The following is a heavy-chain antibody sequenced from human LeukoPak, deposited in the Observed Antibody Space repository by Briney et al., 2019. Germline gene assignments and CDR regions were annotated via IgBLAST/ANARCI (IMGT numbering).Heavy chain of an antibody. CDR2: MYSDGSA. Sequence: PGGSLRLSCAASGFTVSSNYMSWVRQAPGKGLEWVSVMYSDGSAYYADSVKGRFTISRDNSKNRLFLQMNSLRAEDTVVYFCARTIAMTGIDYFDQWGQGTLVTVS. J-gene: IGHJ4*02. V-gene: IGHV3-53*01. CDR1: GFTVSSNY. D-gene: IGHD6-19*01. CDR3: ARTIAMTGIDYFDQ.